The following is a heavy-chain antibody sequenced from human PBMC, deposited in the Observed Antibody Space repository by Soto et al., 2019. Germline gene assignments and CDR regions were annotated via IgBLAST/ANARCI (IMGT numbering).Heavy chain of an antibody. CDR2: IYNDGSNQ. CDR3: ARDGINWGLDL. V-gene: IGHV3-30*19. Sequence: QVQLVESGGGVVQSGGSLRLSCAASGFTFRRNGMHWVRQAPGKGLEWVGLIYNDGSNQFYVDSVKGRFTISRDNFQNPLYLHMNRLRAEDKGVYYFARDGINWGLDLWGQGTLVTVSS. CDR1: GFTFRRNG. D-gene: IGHD1-26*01. J-gene: IGHJ5*02.